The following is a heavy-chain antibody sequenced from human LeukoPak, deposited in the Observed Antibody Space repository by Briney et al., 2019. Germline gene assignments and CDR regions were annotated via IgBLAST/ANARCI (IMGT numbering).Heavy chain of an antibody. J-gene: IGHJ4*02. Sequence: SETLSLTCTVSGGSISSSSYYWGWIRQPPGKGLEWIGSIYYSGSTYYNPSLKSRATISVDTSKNQFSLKLSSVTAADTAVYYCASRGYSYGYYFDYWGQGTLVTVSS. CDR2: IYYSGST. CDR1: GGSISSSSYY. CDR3: ASRGYSYGYYFDY. D-gene: IGHD5-18*01. V-gene: IGHV4-39*01.